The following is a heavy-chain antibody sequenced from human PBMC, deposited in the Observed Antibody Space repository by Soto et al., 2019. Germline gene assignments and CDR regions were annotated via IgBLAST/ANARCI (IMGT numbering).Heavy chain of an antibody. Sequence: SGPTLVNPTETLTLTCTVSGFSLSNARMGVSWIRQPPGKALEWLAHIFSNDEKSYSTSLKSRLTISKDTSKSQVVLTMTNMDPVDTATYYCARTAMVRGARGAFDIWGQGTMVTVSS. V-gene: IGHV2-26*01. CDR2: IFSNDEK. D-gene: IGHD3-10*01. J-gene: IGHJ3*02. CDR3: ARTAMVRGARGAFDI. CDR1: GFSLSNARMG.